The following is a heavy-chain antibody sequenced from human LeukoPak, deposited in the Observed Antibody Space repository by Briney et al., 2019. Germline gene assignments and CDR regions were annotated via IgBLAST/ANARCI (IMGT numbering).Heavy chain of an antibody. CDR3: ARVKYGDLLYYFDY. D-gene: IGHD4-17*01. Sequence: GGSLRLSCAASGFTFSNFWMHWVRQAPGKGLVWVSRINSDGSSTSYADSVKGRFTISRDNAENTLYLQMNSLRAEDTAVYYCARVKYGDLLYYFDYWGQGTLVTVSS. CDR2: INSDGSST. CDR1: GFTFSNFW. J-gene: IGHJ4*02. V-gene: IGHV3-74*01.